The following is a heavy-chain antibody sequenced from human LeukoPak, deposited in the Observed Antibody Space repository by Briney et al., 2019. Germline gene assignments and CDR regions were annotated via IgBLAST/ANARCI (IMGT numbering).Heavy chain of an antibody. V-gene: IGHV3-48*02. CDR1: GFTFNNYA. CDR3: ARRDPFDY. CDR2: ISSDSGTL. J-gene: IGHJ4*02. Sequence: PGGSLRLSCAASGFTFNNYAMSWVRQAPGKGLEWISFISSDSGTLYYADSVKGRFTISRDNAANSLYLQMNNLRDEDTAVYYCARRDPFDYWGQGTMVTVSS.